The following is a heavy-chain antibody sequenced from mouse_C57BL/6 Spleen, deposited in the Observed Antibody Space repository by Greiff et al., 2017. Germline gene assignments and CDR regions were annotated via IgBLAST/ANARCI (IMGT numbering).Heavy chain of an antibody. CDR2: ISYDGSN. CDR3: ARRGSNYWYFDV. D-gene: IGHD2-5*01. Sequence: EVKLMESGPGLVKPSQSLSLTCSVTGYSITSGYYWNWIRQFPGNKLEWMGYISYDGSNNYNPSLKNRISITRDTSKNQFFLKLNSVTTEDTATYYCARRGSNYWYFDVWGTGTTVTVSS. CDR1: GYSITSGYY. J-gene: IGHJ1*03. V-gene: IGHV3-6*01.